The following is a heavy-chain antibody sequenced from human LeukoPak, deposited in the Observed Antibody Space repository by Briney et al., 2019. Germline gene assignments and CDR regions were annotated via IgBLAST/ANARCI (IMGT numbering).Heavy chain of an antibody. J-gene: IGHJ4*02. CDR2: INPSGDNT. V-gene: IGHV1-46*01. Sequence: GASVKVSCKASGYTFTNNFMHWVRQAPGQGLEWMGIINPSGDNTWYAQKFQGRVTMTRDTSISTAYMELSRLRSDDTAVYYCARMGTTAMVTKKRYVDYWGQGTLVTVSS. D-gene: IGHD5-18*01. CDR3: ARMGTTAMVTKKRYVDY. CDR1: GYTFTNNF.